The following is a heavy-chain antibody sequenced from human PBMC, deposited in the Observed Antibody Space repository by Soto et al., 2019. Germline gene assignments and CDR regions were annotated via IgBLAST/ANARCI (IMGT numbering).Heavy chain of an antibody. CDR2: ISANGGSI. V-gene: IGHV3-23*01. CDR1: GFTFRDHA. CDR3: AKDRYDDTPGWFDP. Sequence: EAQLLASGGGLVQPGGSLRLSCVGSGFTFRDHAMRWVRQAPGRGLEWVSAISANGGSIQHADSVKGRFSVSRDNAKNTVYLQMDKLRTEDSAVYYCAKDRYDDTPGWFDPWGQGSRVIVSS. D-gene: IGHD5-12*01. J-gene: IGHJ5*02.